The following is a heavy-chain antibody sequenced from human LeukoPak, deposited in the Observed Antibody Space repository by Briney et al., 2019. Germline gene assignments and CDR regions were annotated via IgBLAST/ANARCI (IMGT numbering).Heavy chain of an antibody. D-gene: IGHD1-26*01. CDR3: ARDLPSTSHWELDY. Sequence: ASVKVSCKASGYTFTDYYVHWVRQAPGQGLEWMGRINPDSAGTDYAQSFQGRVTMTRDTSIGTAYTELSRLTSDDTAVYYCARDLPSTSHWELDYWGQGTVVTVSS. CDR1: GYTFTDYY. CDR2: INPDSAGT. V-gene: IGHV1-2*06. J-gene: IGHJ4*02.